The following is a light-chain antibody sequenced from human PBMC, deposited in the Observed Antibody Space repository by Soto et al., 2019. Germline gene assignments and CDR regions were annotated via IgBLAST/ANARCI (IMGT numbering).Light chain of an antibody. V-gene: IGKV3-20*01. CDR3: QQFYT. J-gene: IGKJ1*01. CDR1: QSVSSSY. Sequence: EIVLTQSPGTLSLSPGERATLSCRASQSVSSSYLAWYQHKPGQAPRLLIYGASSRATGIPDRFSGSGSGTDFTLTISRLEPEDFAVYYCQQFYTFGQGIKVEIK. CDR2: GAS.